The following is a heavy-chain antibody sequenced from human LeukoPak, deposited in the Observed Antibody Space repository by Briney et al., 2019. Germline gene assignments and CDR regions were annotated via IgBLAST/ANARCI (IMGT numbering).Heavy chain of an antibody. J-gene: IGHJ6*03. V-gene: IGHV4-59*01. CDR3: ARLAPAYSGSYFLLYGAYYYYYMDV. Sequence: PSETLSLTCTVSGGSIRSYYWSWIRQPPGKGLEWIGYIYYSGSTNYNPSLKSRVTISVDTSKNQFSLKLSSVTAADTAVYYCARLAPAYSGSYFLLYGAYYYYYMDVWGKGTTVTVSS. CDR2: IYYSGST. CDR1: GGSIRSYY. D-gene: IGHD1-26*01.